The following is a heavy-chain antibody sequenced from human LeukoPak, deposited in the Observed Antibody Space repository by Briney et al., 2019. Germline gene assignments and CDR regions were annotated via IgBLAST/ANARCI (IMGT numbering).Heavy chain of an antibody. J-gene: IGHJ4*02. Sequence: SEPLSLTCTVSGGSISSYYWSWIRQPPGKGLEWIGYIYYSGSTNYNPSLKSRVTISVDMSKNQFSLKLSSLTAADTAVYYCARYSSSWYDYWGQGTLVTVSS. CDR2: IYYSGST. CDR1: GGSISSYY. CDR3: ARYSSSWYDY. D-gene: IGHD6-13*01. V-gene: IGHV4-59*08.